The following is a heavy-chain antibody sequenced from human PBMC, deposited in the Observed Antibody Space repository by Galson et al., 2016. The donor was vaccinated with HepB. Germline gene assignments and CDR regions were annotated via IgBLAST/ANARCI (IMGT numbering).Heavy chain of an antibody. Sequence: SETLSLTCTVSGDSISSGDYYWSWIRQPPGKGLEWIGYIFYSGSTNYNPSLKSRVTISVDTSKNQFSLKLSSVTAADTAVYYCAREALMYYYDTSVFRRGDYYFDYWGQGTLVSVSS. CDR1: GDSISSGDYY. CDR2: IFYSGST. D-gene: IGHD3-22*01. V-gene: IGHV4-61*08. CDR3: AREALMYYYDTSVFRRGDYYFDY. J-gene: IGHJ4*02.